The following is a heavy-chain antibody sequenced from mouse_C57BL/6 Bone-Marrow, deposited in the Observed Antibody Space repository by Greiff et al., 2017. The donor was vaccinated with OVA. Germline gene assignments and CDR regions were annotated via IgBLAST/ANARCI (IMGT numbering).Heavy chain of an antibody. D-gene: IGHD1-1*01. CDR1: GFTFSSYA. J-gene: IGHJ2*01. CDR2: ISDGGSYT. CDR3: ARALYYFDY. V-gene: IGHV5-4*01. Sequence: EVQRVESGGGLVKPGGSLKLSCAASGFTFSSYAMSWVRQTPEKRLEWVATISDGGSYTYYPDNVKGRFTISRDNAKNNLYLQMSHLKSEDPAMYYCARALYYFDYWGQGTTLTVSS.